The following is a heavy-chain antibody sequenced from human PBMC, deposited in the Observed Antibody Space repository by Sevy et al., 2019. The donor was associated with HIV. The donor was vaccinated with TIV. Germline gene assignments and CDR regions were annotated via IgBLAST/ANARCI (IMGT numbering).Heavy chain of an antibody. Sequence: GGSLRLSCAASGFTFNTYWMSWVRQAPEKGLEWVARVSLDGSDNYYVDSMKGRFTVSRDNAKNSLYLQMNSLRAEDTAVYYFTRLYWGSVDYWGQGIPVTVSS. CDR3: TRLYWGSVDY. CDR1: GFTFNTYW. V-gene: IGHV3-7*01. D-gene: IGHD7-27*01. J-gene: IGHJ4*02. CDR2: VSLDGSDN.